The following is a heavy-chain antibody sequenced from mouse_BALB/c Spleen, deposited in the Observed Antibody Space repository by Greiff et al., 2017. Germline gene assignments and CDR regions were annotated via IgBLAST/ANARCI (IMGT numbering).Heavy chain of an antibody. V-gene: IGHV5-12-1*01. D-gene: IGHD1-1*01. CDR1: GFAFSSYD. CDR2: ISSGGGST. CDR3: ARGAITNYWYFDV. J-gene: IGHJ1*01. Sequence: EVHLVESGGGLVKPGGSLKLSCAASGFAFSSYDMSWVRQTPEKRLEWVAYISSGGGSTYYPDTVKGRFTISRDNAKNTLYLQMSSLKSEDTAMYYCARGAITNYWYFDVWGAGTTVTVSS.